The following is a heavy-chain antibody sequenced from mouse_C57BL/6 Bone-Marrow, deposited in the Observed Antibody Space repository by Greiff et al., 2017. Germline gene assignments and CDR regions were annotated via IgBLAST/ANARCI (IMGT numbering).Heavy chain of an antibody. Sequence: VQLQQPGAELVKPGASVKLSCKASGYTFTSYWMHWVKQRPGQGLEWIGMIHPNSGSTNYNEKFKSKATLTVDKSSSTAYMQLSSLTSEDSAVYYCARWGDYSNYSYAMDYWGQGTSVTVSS. CDR3: ARWGDYSNYSYAMDY. CDR1: GYTFTSYW. D-gene: IGHD2-5*01. V-gene: IGHV1-64*01. J-gene: IGHJ4*01. CDR2: IHPNSGST.